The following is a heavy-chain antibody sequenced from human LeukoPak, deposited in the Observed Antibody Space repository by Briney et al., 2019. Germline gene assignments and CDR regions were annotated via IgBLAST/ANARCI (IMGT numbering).Heavy chain of an antibody. CDR2: VYPDDSDT. V-gene: IGHV5-51*01. CDR1: GYSFTRYW. D-gene: IGHD1-26*01. J-gene: IGHJ4*02. CDR3: ARPSGTYFPSDY. Sequence: GVSLKISCKTSGYSFTRYWIAWVRQTPGKGLEWMGIVYPDDSDTRYSPAFQGQVNISADKSITTAYLHWSSLKASDTAVYYCARPSGTYFPSDYWGQGTLVTVSS.